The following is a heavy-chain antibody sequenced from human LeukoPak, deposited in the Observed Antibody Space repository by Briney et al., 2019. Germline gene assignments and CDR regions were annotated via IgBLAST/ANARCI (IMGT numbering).Heavy chain of an antibody. CDR1: GFTFSSYG. D-gene: IGHD1-26*01. J-gene: IGHJ4*02. V-gene: IGHV3-33*01. CDR3: ARERWELGSFDY. Sequence: GGSLRLSCAASGFTFSSYGMHRVRQAPGKRLEWVAVIWYDGSNKYYADSVKGRFTISRDNSKNTLYLQMNSLRAEDTAVYYCARERWELGSFDYWGQGILVTVSS. CDR2: IWYDGSNK.